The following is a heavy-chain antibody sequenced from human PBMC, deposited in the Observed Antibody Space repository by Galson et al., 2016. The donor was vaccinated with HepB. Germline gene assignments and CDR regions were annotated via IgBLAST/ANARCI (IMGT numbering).Heavy chain of an antibody. CDR1: GDNFSGYY. CDR2: INPDSGDT. J-gene: IGHJ2*01. D-gene: IGHD1-26*01. Sequence: SVKVSCKASGDNFSGYYIHWARQAPGQGLEWMGRINPDSGDTKYAQKFQGRVTMTRDSSISTAYMELSRLRSDDTAVYYCATDGYYDLLNTYSFRYFDVWGRGSLVAVPS. CDR3: ATDGYYDLLNTYSFRYFDV. V-gene: IGHV1-2*06.